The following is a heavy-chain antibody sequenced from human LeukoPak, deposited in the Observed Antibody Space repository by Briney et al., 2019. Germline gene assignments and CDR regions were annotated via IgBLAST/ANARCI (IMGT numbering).Heavy chain of an antibody. V-gene: IGHV1-69*04. CDR3: ARVVDDSRSDYFDY. J-gene: IGHJ4*02. Sequence: SVRVSCKASGYTFTDFYLHWLRQAPGQGLEWMGRIIPILGIANYAQKFQGRVTITADKSTSTAYMELSSLRSEDTAVYYCARVVDDSRSDYFDYWGQGTLVTVSS. CDR2: IIPILGIA. CDR1: GYTFTDFY. D-gene: IGHD3-22*01.